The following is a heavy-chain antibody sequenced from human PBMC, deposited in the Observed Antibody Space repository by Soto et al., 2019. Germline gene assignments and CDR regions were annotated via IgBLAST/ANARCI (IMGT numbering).Heavy chain of an antibody. CDR3: ARIAAAGSFDY. CDR2: ISWKDDK. Sequence: SGPTLVNPTQTLTLTCTYSGFSLTTSGAGVGWIRQPPGKALEWLALISWKDDKRYNPGLESRLTITKDTSKNQVVLTMTNMDPVDTATYYCARIAAAGSFDYWGQGTLVTVSS. J-gene: IGHJ4*02. D-gene: IGHD6-13*01. V-gene: IGHV2-5*01. CDR1: GFSLTTSGAG.